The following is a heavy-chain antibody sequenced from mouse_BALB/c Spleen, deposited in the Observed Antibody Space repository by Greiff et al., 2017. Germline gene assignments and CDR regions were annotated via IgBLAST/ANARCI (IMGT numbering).Heavy chain of an antibody. CDR2: INPSSGYT. CDR1: GYTFTSYT. D-gene: IGHD2-10*01. J-gene: IGHJ4*01. V-gene: IGHV1-4*02. Sequence: VQLQQSAAELARPGASVKMSCKASGYTFTSYTMHWVKQRPGQGLEWIGYINPSSGYTEYNQKFKDKTTLTADKSSSTAYMQLSSLTSEDSAVYYCARSGVLPAMDYWGQGTSVTVSS. CDR3: ARSGVLPAMDY.